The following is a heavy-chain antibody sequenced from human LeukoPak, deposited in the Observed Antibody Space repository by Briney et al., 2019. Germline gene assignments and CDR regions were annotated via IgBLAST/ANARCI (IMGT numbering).Heavy chain of an antibody. CDR1: GYTFTGYY. CDR2: INPNSGGT. D-gene: IGHD1-1*01. J-gene: IGHJ3*02. Sequence: GASVKVSCKASGYTFTGYYMHWVRQAPGQGLEWMGWINPNSGGTNYAQKFQGRVTMTRDTSISTAYMELSRLRSDDTAVYYCARNNRIDAPLDAFDIWGQGTMVTVSS. CDR3: ARNNRIDAPLDAFDI. V-gene: IGHV1-2*02.